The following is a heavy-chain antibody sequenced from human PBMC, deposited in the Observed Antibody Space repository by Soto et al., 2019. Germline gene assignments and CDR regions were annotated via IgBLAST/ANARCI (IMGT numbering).Heavy chain of an antibody. D-gene: IGHD3-22*01. Sequence: SETLSLTCTVSGGSISSGDYYWSWIRQPPGKGLEWIGYIYYSGSTYYNPSLKSRVTISVDTSKNQFSLKLSSVTAADTAVYYCARGDYYDSSGYAEPYYFDYWGQGTLVTVSS. V-gene: IGHV4-30-4*01. CDR1: GGSISSGDYY. CDR3: ARGDYYDSSGYAEPYYFDY. CDR2: IYYSGST. J-gene: IGHJ4*02.